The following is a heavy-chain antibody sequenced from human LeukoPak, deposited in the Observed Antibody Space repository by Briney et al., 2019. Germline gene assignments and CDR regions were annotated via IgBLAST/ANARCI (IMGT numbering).Heavy chain of an antibody. CDR2: INHSGST. CDR3: AREGRYFDWLPPIDY. V-gene: IGHV4-34*01. Sequence: SETLSLTCAVYGGSFSGYYWSWIRQPPGKGLEWIGEINHSGSTNYNPSLKSRVTISVDTSKNQFSLKLSSVTAADTAVYYCAREGRYFDWLPPIDYWGQGTLVTVSS. CDR1: GGSFSGYY. J-gene: IGHJ4*02. D-gene: IGHD3-9*01.